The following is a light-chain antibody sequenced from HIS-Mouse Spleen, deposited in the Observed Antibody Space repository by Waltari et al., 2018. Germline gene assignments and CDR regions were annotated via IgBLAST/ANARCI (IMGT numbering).Light chain of an antibody. V-gene: IGKV3-11*01. J-gene: IGKJ4*01. CDR2: YAT. Sequence: EIVLTQSPATLSLSPGERATLSCRASQRVSSYLAWYQQKPGQAPRLLIYYATNRATGIPARFSGSGSGTDFTLTISCLEPEDFAVYYCQQRSNWLTFGGGTKVEIK. CDR3: QQRSNWLT. CDR1: QRVSSY.